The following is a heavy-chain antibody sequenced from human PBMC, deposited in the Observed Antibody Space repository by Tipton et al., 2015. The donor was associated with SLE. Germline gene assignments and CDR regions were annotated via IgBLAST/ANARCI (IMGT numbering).Heavy chain of an antibody. V-gene: IGHV4-59*12. D-gene: IGHD3-10*01. CDR2: FYFSGSS. Sequence: TLSLTCSVSGVSISTYYWSWIRQSPGKGLEWIGFFYFSGSSQYNPSLKSRVTISIDTSNNQFSLRLTSVTAADTAVYFCARVGDYYNSGSRVFDHWGQGILVTVSS. CDR3: ARVGDYYNSGSRVFDH. CDR1: GVSISTYY. J-gene: IGHJ4*02.